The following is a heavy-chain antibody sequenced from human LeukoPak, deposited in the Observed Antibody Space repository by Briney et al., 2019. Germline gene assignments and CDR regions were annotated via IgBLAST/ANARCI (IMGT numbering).Heavy chain of an antibody. CDR1: GFTFSSYG. V-gene: IGHV3-30*02. CDR3: AKDLEQLERYGLDV. Sequence: PGGSLRLSCAASGFTFSSYGMHWVRQAPGKGLEWVAFIRYDGSNKYYADSVKGRFTISRDNSIKNALYLQMNSLRAEDTAVYYCAKDLEQLERYGLDVWGQGTTVTVSS. CDR2: IRYDGSNK. J-gene: IGHJ6*02. D-gene: IGHD1-1*01.